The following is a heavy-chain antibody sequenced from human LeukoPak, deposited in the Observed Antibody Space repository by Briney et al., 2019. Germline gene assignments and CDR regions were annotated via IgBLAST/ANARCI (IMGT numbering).Heavy chain of an antibody. V-gene: IGHV3-7*01. J-gene: IGHJ4*02. CDR1: GFTFSSYW. Sequence: GGSLRLSCAASGFTFSSYWMSRVRQAPGKGLEWVANIKQDGSEKYYVDSVKGRFTISRDNAKNSLYLQMNSLRAEDTAVYYCARAKVAAAGTAFDYWGQGTLVTVSS. CDR3: ARAKVAAAGTAFDY. D-gene: IGHD6-13*01. CDR2: IKQDGSEK.